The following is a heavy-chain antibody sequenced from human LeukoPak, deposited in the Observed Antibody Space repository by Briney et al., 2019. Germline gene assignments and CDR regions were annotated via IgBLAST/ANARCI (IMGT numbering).Heavy chain of an antibody. CDR2: IYPGDSDT. J-gene: IGHJ4*02. Sequence: GESLKISCKGSGYSFTSYWIAWVRQMPGKGLEWMGIIYPGDSDTRYSPSFRGQVTISVDKSISTAYLQWSSLRASDTAMYYCARRYCSSTTCRGDFDFWGQGTLVTVSS. CDR1: GYSFTSYW. CDR3: ARRYCSSTTCRGDFDF. D-gene: IGHD2-2*01. V-gene: IGHV5-51*01.